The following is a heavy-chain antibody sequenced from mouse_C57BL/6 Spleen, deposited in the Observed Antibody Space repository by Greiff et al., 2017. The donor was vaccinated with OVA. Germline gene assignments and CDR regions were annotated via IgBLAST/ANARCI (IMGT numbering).Heavy chain of an antibody. D-gene: IGHD2-1*01. J-gene: IGHJ2*01. CDR2: INPNNGGT. CDR1: GYTFTDYY. CDR3: ARWGGNYVLFDY. Sequence: EVKVVESGPELVKPGASVKISCKASGYTFTDYYMNWVKQSHGKSLEWIGDINPNNGGTSYNQKFKGKATLTVDKSSSTAYMELRSLTSEDSAVYYCARWGGNYVLFDYWGQGTTLTVSS. V-gene: IGHV1-26*01.